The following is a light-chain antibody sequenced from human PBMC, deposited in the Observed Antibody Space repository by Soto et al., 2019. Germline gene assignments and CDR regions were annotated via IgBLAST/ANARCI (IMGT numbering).Light chain of an antibody. V-gene: IGKV3-20*01. CDR2: GAS. CDR3: QQYGSSPLT. J-gene: IGKJ4*01. Sequence: EIVLTQSPGTLSLSPGERATLSCRASQSVSSSYLAWYQQKPGQAPRLLIYGASSRATGIPDRFSGSGSGRDFTLTIGRLEPEDFEVYYGQQYGSSPLTFGGGTKVEIK. CDR1: QSVSSSY.